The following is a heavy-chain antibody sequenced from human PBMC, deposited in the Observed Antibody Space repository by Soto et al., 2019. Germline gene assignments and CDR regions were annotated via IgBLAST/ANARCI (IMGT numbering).Heavy chain of an antibody. CDR3: ARDLWTY. D-gene: IGHD3-3*01. CDR2: ISYDGSNK. V-gene: IGHV3-30*03. J-gene: IGHJ4*02. CDR1: GFTFSSYG. Sequence: GSLRLACSASGFTFSSYGMHWVRQAPGKGLEWVAVISYDGSNKYYADSVKGRFTISRDNAKNSLYLQMSSLRDEDTAVYYCARDLWTYWGQGALVTVYS.